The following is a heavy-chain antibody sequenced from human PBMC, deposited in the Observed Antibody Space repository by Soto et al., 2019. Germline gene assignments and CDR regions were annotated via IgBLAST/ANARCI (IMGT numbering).Heavy chain of an antibody. CDR2: IYHSGST. CDR1: GGSISSYY. V-gene: IGHV4-59*01. D-gene: IGHD3-10*01. Sequence: QVQLQESGPGLVKPSETLSLTCTVSGGSISSYYWSWIRQPPGKGLEWIGYIYHSGSTNYNPSLKSRVTISVDTSKNQFSLKLSSVTAADTAVYYCARVRGAPMVRGVIDYWGQGTLVTVSS. J-gene: IGHJ4*02. CDR3: ARVRGAPMVRGVIDY.